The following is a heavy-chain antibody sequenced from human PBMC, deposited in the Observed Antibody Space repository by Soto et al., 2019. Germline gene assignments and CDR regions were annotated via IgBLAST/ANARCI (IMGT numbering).Heavy chain of an antibody. V-gene: IGHV3-48*03. CDR3: ARGGRNYYYYGMDV. D-gene: IGHD3-16*01. J-gene: IGHJ6*02. CDR1: GFTFSSHE. CDR2: IGSSGGTI. Sequence: ILSCAASGFTFSSHEMKWVRRAPGKGLEWVSFIGSSGGTIYYADSVKGRFTISRDNAKNALYVQMNSLRAEDTAVYYCARGGRNYYYYGMDVWGQGTTVTVSS.